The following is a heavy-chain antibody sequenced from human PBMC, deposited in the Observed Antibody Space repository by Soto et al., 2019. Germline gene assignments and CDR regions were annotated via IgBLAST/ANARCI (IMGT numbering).Heavy chain of an antibody. J-gene: IGHJ4*02. CDR1: GGSVSSGGYY. D-gene: IGHD2-8*01. Sequence: QVQLQESGPGLVKPSQTLSLTCTVSGGSVSSGGYYWSWIRQHPGTRLEWIGYIYYSGTTYFNPSIKSRASISLDTSNNEFSLKLTSVTAADTAVYYCARRALPQCINGVCYKDGFWDYWGQGALVTVSS. CDR3: ARRALPQCINGVCYKDGFWDY. V-gene: IGHV4-31*03. CDR2: IYYSGTT.